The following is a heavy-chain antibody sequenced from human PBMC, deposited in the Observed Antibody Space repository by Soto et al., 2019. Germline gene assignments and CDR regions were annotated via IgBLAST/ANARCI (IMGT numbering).Heavy chain of an antibody. CDR1: GFTFSSYS. V-gene: IGHV3-21*01. D-gene: IGHD2-2*01. J-gene: IGHJ4*02. CDR3: ARGGTTTRRFDY. Sequence: EVQLVESGGGLVKPGGSLRLSCAASGFTFSSYSMNWVRQAPGKGLEWVASISSSSYYIFYADSVKGRFTISRDNAKNSLFLQVNRLRGEDKAGYYCARGGTTTRRFDYWGQGTLVTVSS. CDR2: ISSSSYYI.